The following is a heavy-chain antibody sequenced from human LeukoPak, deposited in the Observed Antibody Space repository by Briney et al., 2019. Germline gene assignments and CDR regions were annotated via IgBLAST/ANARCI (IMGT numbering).Heavy chain of an antibody. Sequence: ASVKVSCKASGYTFTSYYMHWVRQAPGQGLEWMGIINPSGGSTSYAQKFQGRVTMTRDMSTSTVYMELSSLRSEDTAVYYCASEIMVRGVTNLFDYWGQGTLVTVSS. CDR3: ASEIMVRGVTNLFDY. J-gene: IGHJ4*02. V-gene: IGHV1-46*01. CDR1: GYTFTSYY. D-gene: IGHD3-10*01. CDR2: INPSGGST.